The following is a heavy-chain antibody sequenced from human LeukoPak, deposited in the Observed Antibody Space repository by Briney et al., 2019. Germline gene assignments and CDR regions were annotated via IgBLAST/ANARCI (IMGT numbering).Heavy chain of an antibody. V-gene: IGHV3-74*01. J-gene: IGHJ3*02. D-gene: IGHD5-18*01. CDR1: GFTFSSYW. CDR2: INSDGSST. Sequence: PGGSLRLSCAASGFTFSSYWMHWVRQAPGKGLVWVSRINSDGSSTSYADSVKGRFTISRDSAKNTLYLHMNGLRAEDTAVYYCVRDGYSYGFMLAFDIWGLGTRVTVSS. CDR3: VRDGYSYGFMLAFDI.